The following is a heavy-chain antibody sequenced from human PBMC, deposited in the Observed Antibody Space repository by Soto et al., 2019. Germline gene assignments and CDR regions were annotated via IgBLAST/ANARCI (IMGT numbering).Heavy chain of an antibody. CDR1: GFTFSSFS. CDR3: ATSYGDSNFAY. CDR2: ISSSSGTI. V-gene: IGHV3-48*01. J-gene: IGHJ4*02. Sequence: AQLVQSGGDLVQPGGSLRLSCAASGFTFSSFSMNWVRQAPGKGLEWLSYISSSSGTIFYADSVKGRFTISRDNAKGSLYLQMSSLRAEDTAVYYCATSYGDSNFAYWGQGTLVTVSS. D-gene: IGHD4-17*01.